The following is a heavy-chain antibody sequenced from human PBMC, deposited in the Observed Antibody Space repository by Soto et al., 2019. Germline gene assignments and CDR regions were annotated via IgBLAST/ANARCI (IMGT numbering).Heavy chain of an antibody. J-gene: IGHJ4*02. CDR3: ARLKVTSGLSY. CDR1: GDTFTNYY. V-gene: IGHV1-46*01. D-gene: IGHD6-19*01. CDR2: IDPSGTTT. Sequence: GASVKVSCKASGDTFTNYYIRWVRQAPGQGLEWMGTIDPSGTTTFYAQNLQGRVTMTRDTSTGTLYMELSSLRSEDTAVYYCARLKVTSGLSYWGQGTLVTVSS.